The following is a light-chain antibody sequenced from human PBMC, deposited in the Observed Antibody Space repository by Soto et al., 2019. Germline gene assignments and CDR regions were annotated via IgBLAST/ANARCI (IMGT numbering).Light chain of an antibody. V-gene: IGKV3-15*01. CDR1: QSVSSS. CDR3: QQYIKWPWT. CDR2: GAS. J-gene: IGKJ1*01. Sequence: EIVMTQSPATLSMSPGERVTLSCRASQSVSSSLAWNQQKPSQAPRLLIYGASTRATGIPDRFSGSGSGTEFTLTISSLQSEDFAVYYCQQYIKWPWTFGQGTKVEIK.